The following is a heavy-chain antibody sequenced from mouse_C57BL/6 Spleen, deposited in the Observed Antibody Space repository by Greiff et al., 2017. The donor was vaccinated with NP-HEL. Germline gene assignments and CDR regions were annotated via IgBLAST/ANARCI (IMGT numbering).Heavy chain of an antibody. Sequence: QVQLQQSGAELVRPGTSVKVSCKASGYAFTNYLIEWVKQRPGQGLEWIGVINPGSGGTNYNEKFKGKATLTADKSSSTAYMQLSSLTSEDSAVYFCARSSNYVNYFDYWGQGTTLTVSS. D-gene: IGHD2-5*01. V-gene: IGHV1-54*01. CDR1: GYAFTNYL. CDR3: ARSSNYVNYFDY. CDR2: INPGSGGT. J-gene: IGHJ2*01.